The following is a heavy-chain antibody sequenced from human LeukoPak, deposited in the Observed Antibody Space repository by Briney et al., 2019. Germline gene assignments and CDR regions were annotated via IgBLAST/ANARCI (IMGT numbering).Heavy chain of an antibody. D-gene: IGHD3-22*01. CDR2: ISGTGGTT. V-gene: IGHV3-23*01. J-gene: IGHJ3*02. Sequence: GGSLRLSCAASGFTFSSYGMSWVRQAPGKGLEWVSAISGTGGTTYYADSVKGRFTISRDNSKNTLYLQMNSLRAEDTAVYYCARDGGVVVDNDAFDIWGQGTMVTVSS. CDR3: ARDGGVVVDNDAFDI. CDR1: GFTFSSYG.